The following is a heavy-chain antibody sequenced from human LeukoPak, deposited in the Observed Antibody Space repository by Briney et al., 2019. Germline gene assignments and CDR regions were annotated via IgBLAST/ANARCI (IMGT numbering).Heavy chain of an antibody. CDR3: ARDMGRVRGVHGALAFDI. CDR2: INHSGST. Sequence: PSETLSLTCAVYGGSFSGYYWSWIRQPPGKGLEWIGEINHSGSTNYNPSLKSRVTISVDTSKNQFSLKLSSVTAADTAVYYCARDMGRVRGVHGALAFDIWGQGTMVTVSS. D-gene: IGHD3-10*01. J-gene: IGHJ3*02. V-gene: IGHV4-34*01. CDR1: GGSFSGYY.